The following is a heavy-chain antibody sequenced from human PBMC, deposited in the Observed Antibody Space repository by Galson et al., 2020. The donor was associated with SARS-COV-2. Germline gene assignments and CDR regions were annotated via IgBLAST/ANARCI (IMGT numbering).Heavy chain of an antibody. CDR1: GGSISSSNYY. D-gene: IGHD3-9*01. V-gene: IGHV4-39*01. J-gene: IGHJ4*02. CDR3: ARQILTGYYSFYYFDF. CDR2: IYYTESN. Sequence: QTLSLTCTVSGGSISSSNYYWGWVRQPPGEGLEWIGGIYYTESNYYNPSLTSRVTMSVDTSRNQFSLKLSSVTAADTAVYYCARQILTGYYSFYYFDFWGQGTLVTVSS.